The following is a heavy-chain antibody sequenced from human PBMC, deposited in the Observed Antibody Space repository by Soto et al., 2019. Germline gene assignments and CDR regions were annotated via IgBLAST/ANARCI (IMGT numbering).Heavy chain of an antibody. D-gene: IGHD2-2*01. J-gene: IGHJ6*02. Sequence: GGSLRLSCAASGFTFSSYAMHWVRQAPGKGLEWVALISYDGSDKDYADSVKGRFTISRDNSRNTLFLQMNSLRAEDTAVYYCAKGRDCSSTSCYFATRYYYYGMDVWGQGTTVTVSS. CDR1: GFTFSSYA. CDR3: AKGRDCSSTSCYFATRYYYYGMDV. V-gene: IGHV3-30-3*01. CDR2: ISYDGSDK.